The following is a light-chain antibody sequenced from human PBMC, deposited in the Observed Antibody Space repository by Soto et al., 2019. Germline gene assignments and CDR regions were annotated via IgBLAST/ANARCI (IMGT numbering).Light chain of an antibody. CDR2: GAS. CDR3: QQYGSSPPIT. J-gene: IGKJ5*01. Sequence: EIVLTQSPGTLSLSPGERATLSCRASQSVSSSYLAWYQQKPGQAPRLLIYGASSRATGIPDRFSGSRSGTDCSLTISRLELEDFAVYYCQQYGSSPPITFGKGTRLESK. CDR1: QSVSSSY. V-gene: IGKV3-20*01.